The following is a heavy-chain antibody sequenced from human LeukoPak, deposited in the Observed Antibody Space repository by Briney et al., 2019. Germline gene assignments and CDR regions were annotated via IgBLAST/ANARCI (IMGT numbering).Heavy chain of an antibody. Sequence: SETLSLTCTVSGGSISSGGYYWIWIRQHPGKGLEWIGYIYYSGSTYYNPSLKSRVTISVDTSKNQFSLKLSSVTAADTAVYYCAREGYGGPFDYWGQGTLVTVSS. CDR1: GGSISSGGYY. J-gene: IGHJ4*02. CDR2: IYYSGST. CDR3: AREGYGGPFDY. V-gene: IGHV4-31*03. D-gene: IGHD4-23*01.